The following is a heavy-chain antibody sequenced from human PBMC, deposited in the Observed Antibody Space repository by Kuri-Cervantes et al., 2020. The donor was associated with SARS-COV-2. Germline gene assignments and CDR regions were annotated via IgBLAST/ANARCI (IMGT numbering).Heavy chain of an antibody. CDR1: GYIFTSYY. CDR2: INPTVGDT. CDR3: ARSFWGTSSRYYYYYMDV. D-gene: IGHD2-2*01. Sequence: ASVKVSCKASGYIFTSYYLHWVRQAPGQGLEWMGVINPTVGDTTYAQKFQGRVTMTRDTSTSTVYVELSSLRSEDTAVYYCARSFWGTSSRYYYYYMDVWGKGTTVTVSS. J-gene: IGHJ6*03. V-gene: IGHV1-46*01.